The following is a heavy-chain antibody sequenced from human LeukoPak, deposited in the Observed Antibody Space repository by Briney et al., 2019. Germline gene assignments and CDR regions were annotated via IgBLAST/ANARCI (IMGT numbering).Heavy chain of an antibody. CDR2: ISSSGTT. CDR1: GDSISSGDYY. CDR3: ARVWAPGYYYYMDV. Sequence: RPSETLSLTCTVSGDSISSGDYYWRWIRQPAGKGLEWIGRISSSGTTYYNPSLKSRVTISVDTSKNQFSLKLSSVTAADTAVYYCARVWAPGYYYYMDVWGKGTTVTVSS. V-gene: IGHV4-61*02. D-gene: IGHD3-16*01. J-gene: IGHJ6*03.